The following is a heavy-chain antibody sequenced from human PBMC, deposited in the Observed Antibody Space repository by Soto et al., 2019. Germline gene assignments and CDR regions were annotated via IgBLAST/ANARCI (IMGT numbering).Heavy chain of an antibody. CDR1: GFSLNSNGVG. CDR2: IYWDDDK. V-gene: IGHV2-5*02. J-gene: IGHJ6*02. Sequence: SGPTLVNPTQTLTLTCTFSGFSLNSNGVGVGWIRQPPGKALEWLALIYWDDDKRYSPSLKSRLTITKDTSKNQVVLRMTNIHPVDTATYYCAHHRIAAPHYYGMDVGGQGTTVTVSS. CDR3: AHHRIAAPHYYGMDV. D-gene: IGHD6-13*01.